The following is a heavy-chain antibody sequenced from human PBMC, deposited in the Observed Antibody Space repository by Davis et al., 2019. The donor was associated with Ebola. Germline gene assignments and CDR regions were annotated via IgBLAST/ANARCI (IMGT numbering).Heavy chain of an antibody. CDR3: AKDTSNVWFDV. J-gene: IGHJ3*01. V-gene: IGHV3-23*01. CDR2: VGLSADT. Sequence: GESLKISCAASGFTFSDYAMSWVRQAPGKGLEWVSTVGLSADTYYADYVKGRFTISRDNSKNTLYLQMKSLRVEDTAIYYCAKDTSNVWFDVWGPGTMVTV. D-gene: IGHD6-19*01. CDR1: GFTFSDYA.